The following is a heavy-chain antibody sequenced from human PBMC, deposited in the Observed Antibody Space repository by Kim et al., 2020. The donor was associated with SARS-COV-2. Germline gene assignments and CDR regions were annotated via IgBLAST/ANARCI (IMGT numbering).Heavy chain of an antibody. V-gene: IGHV3-11*01. CDR3: VRDPSN. J-gene: IGHJ4*02. Sequence: GGSLRLSCEASGFRFSDYYMSWIRQAPGKGLEWVAYINCDGSSMKCADSVNGRFSISRDNANKSLSLQMNSLTPEDTAVYYCVRDPSNWGQGTLVTVSS. D-gene: IGHD6-6*01. CDR2: INCDGSSM. CDR1: GFRFSDYY.